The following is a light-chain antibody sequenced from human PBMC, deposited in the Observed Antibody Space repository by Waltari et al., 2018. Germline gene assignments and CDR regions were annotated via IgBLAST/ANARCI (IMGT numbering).Light chain of an antibody. Sequence: DIVMTQSPLSLPVIPGEPASISCRSSQSLLHSNGYNYLDWYLQKPGQSPQLLIYLGSDRASGVPDRCSGSGAGTDFTLKISRVEADDVGVYYCMQPLQTPWTFGQGTKVEIK. V-gene: IGKV2-28*01. CDR2: LGS. CDR1: QSLLHSNGYNY. CDR3: MQPLQTPWT. J-gene: IGKJ1*01.